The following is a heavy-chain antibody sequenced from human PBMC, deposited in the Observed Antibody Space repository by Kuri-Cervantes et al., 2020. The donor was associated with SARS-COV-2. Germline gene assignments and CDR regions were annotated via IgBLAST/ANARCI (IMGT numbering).Heavy chain of an antibody. CDR3: ARVRGGSYSIYYFDY. CDR2: IRYDGSNK. Sequence: GESLKISCAASGFTFSSYGMHWVRQAPGKGLEWVAFIRYDGSNKYYADSVKGRFTISRDNAKNSLYLQMSSLRAEDTAVYYCARVRGGSYSIYYFDYWGQGTLVTVSS. V-gene: IGHV3-30*02. CDR1: GFTFSSYG. D-gene: IGHD1-26*01. J-gene: IGHJ4*02.